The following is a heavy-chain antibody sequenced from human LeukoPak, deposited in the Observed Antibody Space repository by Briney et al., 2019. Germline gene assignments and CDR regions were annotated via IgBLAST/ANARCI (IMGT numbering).Heavy chain of an antibody. CDR3: ARGPLPTTRAFDI. D-gene: IGHD1-1*01. CDR1: GFTSSSYA. CDR2: FYTGGTT. Sequence: GGSLRLSCAASGFTSSSYALSWVRQAPGKGLEWVSVFYTGGTTDYANSVRGRFTISRDNSKNTLYLQMNSLRAEDTAVYYCARGPLPTTRAFDIWGQGTLVTVSS. J-gene: IGHJ3*02. V-gene: IGHV3-53*01.